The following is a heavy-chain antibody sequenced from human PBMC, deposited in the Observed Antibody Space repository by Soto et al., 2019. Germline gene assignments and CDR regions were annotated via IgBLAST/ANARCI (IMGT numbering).Heavy chain of an antibody. V-gene: IGHV4-39*01. Sequence: SETLSLTCTVSGGSVSSGSYYWSWIRQPPGKGLEWIGSIYYSGSTYYNPSLKSRVTISVDTSKNQFSLKLSSVTAADTAVYYCARSTQQLVGLDYWGQGTLVTVSS. CDR2: IYYSGST. D-gene: IGHD6-13*01. J-gene: IGHJ4*02. CDR1: GGSVSSGSYY. CDR3: ARSTQQLVGLDY.